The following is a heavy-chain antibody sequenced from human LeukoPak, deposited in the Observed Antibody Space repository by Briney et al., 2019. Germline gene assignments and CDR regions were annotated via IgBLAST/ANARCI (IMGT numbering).Heavy chain of an antibody. CDR1: GASISRGTYH. CDR3: AREDVDTGSDY. CDR2: IYGSGAP. V-gene: IGHV4-61*02. Sequence: SQTLSLTCSVSGASISRGTYHWSWIRQAAGKGLEWIGRIYGSGAPSYNPSLQSRVTISGDTSKNQFALKLTSVTAADTAVYYCAREDVDTGSDYWGQGILVTVSS. D-gene: IGHD5-18*01. J-gene: IGHJ4*02.